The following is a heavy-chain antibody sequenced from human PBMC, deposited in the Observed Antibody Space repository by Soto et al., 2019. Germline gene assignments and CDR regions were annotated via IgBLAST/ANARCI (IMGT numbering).Heavy chain of an antibody. V-gene: IGHV3-23*01. CDR2: ISVSGGST. CDR1: GFTFSSYA. Sequence: PGGSLRLSCAASGFTFSSYAMSGVRQAPGKGLEWVSAISVSGGSTYYADSVKGRFTISRDNSKNTLYLQMNSLRAEDTAVYYCAKVHVGATTSFDYWGQGTLVTAPQ. D-gene: IGHD1-26*01. CDR3: AKVHVGATTSFDY. J-gene: IGHJ4*02.